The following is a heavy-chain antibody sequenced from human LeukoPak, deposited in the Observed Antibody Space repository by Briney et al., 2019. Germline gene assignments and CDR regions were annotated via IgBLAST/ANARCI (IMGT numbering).Heavy chain of an antibody. CDR2: IYYSGST. J-gene: IGHJ4*02. CDR1: GGSVSSGSYY. CDR3: ARKTASGECTSTSCYIDS. V-gene: IGHV4-61*01. D-gene: IGHD2-2*02. Sequence: SETLSLTCTVSGGSVSSGSYYWSWIRQPPGKGLEWIGYIYYSGSTNYNPSLKSRVTISVDTSKNQFSLGVSSVTATDTAVYYCARKTASGECTSTSCYIDSWGQGTLVTVSS.